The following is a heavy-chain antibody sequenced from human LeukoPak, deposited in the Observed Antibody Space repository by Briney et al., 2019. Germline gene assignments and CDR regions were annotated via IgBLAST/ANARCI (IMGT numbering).Heavy chain of an antibody. J-gene: IGHJ5*02. D-gene: IGHD1-26*01. Sequence: GASVKVSCKASGYTFTGYYMHWVRQAPGQGLEWMGWMNPNSGNTGYAQKFQGRVTITRNTSISTAYMELSSLRSEDTAVYYCARVVSKWELRFDPWGQGTLVTVSS. CDR3: ARVVSKWELRFDP. CDR1: GYTFTGYY. CDR2: MNPNSGNT. V-gene: IGHV1-8*03.